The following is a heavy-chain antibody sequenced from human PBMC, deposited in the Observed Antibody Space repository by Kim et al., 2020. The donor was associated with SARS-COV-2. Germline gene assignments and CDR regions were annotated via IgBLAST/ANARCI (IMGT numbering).Heavy chain of an antibody. Sequence: GGSLRLSCAASGFTFSNYAMTWVRQTPGKGLEWVSSFTGDGPTHYADSVKGRFTISRDNSKNMLYLQMNSLRAEDTAVYYCCDYHRAASHFIYWGQATLV. CDR1: GFTFSNYA. V-gene: IGHV3-23*01. J-gene: IGHJ1*01. CDR3: CDYHRAASHFIY. CDR2: FTGDGPT. D-gene: IGHD5-12*01.